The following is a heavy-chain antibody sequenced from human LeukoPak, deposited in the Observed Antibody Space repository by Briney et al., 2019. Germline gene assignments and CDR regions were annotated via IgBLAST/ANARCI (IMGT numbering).Heavy chain of an antibody. D-gene: IGHD6-13*01. V-gene: IGHV3-23*01. CDR2: ISGSGST. CDR1: GFTFSSYA. J-gene: IGHJ4*02. CDR3: AKDLGSSGFHYFDY. Sequence: GGSLRLSCAASGFTFSSYAMSWVRQAPGKGLEWVSAISGSGSTYYADSVKGRFTISRDNSKNTLYLQMNSLRAEDTAVYYCAKDLGSSGFHYFDYWGQGTLVTVSS.